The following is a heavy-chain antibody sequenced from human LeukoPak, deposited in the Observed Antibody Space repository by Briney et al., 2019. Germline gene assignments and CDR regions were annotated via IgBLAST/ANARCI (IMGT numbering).Heavy chain of an antibody. CDR1: GYSISSGYY. CDR2: IYHSGST. J-gene: IGHJ3*02. V-gene: IGHV4-38-2*02. Sequence: SETLSLTCTVSGYSISSGYYWGWIRQPPGKGLEWIGSIYHSGSTCSSPSLRSRVTISVDTSKNHFSLKLSSVTAADTAVYYCARVYFHMKAAAFDAFDIWGQGTMVTVSS. CDR3: ARVYFHMKAAAFDAFDI. D-gene: IGHD6-25*01.